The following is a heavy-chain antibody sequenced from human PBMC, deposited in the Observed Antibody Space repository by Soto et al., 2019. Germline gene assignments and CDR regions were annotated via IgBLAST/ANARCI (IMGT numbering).Heavy chain of an antibody. J-gene: IGHJ4*02. D-gene: IGHD6-13*01. CDR2: IYYSGST. CDR1: GFSISSSSYY. Sequence: XETLCLTFAVSGFSISSSSYYWGWIRQPPGKGLEWIGIIYYSGSTYYNPSLKSRVTISVDTSKNQFSLKLSSVTAADTAVYYCARYSSSWQPPRVFDYWGQDSLVTVS. CDR3: ARYSSSWQPPRVFDY. V-gene: IGHV4-39*01.